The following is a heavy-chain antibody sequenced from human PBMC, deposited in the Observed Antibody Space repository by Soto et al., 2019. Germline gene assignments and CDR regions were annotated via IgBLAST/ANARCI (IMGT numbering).Heavy chain of an antibody. CDR3: ARAHVLLWFGKLLLASGFEY. D-gene: IGHD3-10*01. J-gene: IGHJ4*02. Sequence: LVTPSLPNRVSGCPIIGYYGRWILQNPGKGLEWIGYIYYSGSTNYNPSLKSRVTISVDTSKNQFSLKLSSVTAADTAVYYCARAHVLLWFGKLLLASGFEYLGQGTLVTVSS. CDR2: IYYSGST. CDR1: GCPIIGYY. V-gene: IGHV4-59*01.